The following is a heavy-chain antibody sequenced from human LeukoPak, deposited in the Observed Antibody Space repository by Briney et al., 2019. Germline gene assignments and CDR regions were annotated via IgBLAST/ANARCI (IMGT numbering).Heavy chain of an antibody. D-gene: IGHD3-22*01. CDR3: ARGITMIRGNNWFDP. CDR2: IYYSGST. CDR1: GRSISSGGYY. J-gene: IGHJ5*02. Sequence: PSQTLSLTCTVSGRSISSGGYYWRWIRQHPGKGLEWIGYIYYSGSTYYNPSLKSRVTISVDTSKNQFSLKLSSVTAADTAVYYCARGITMIRGNNWFDPWGQGTLVTVSS. V-gene: IGHV4-31*03.